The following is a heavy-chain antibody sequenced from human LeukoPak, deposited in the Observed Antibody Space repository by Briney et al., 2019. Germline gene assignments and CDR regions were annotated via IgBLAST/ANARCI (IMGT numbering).Heavy chain of an antibody. D-gene: IGHD6-13*01. J-gene: IGHJ3*02. CDR3: ARTEAAAGTDDAFDI. CDR2: IYYSGST. Sequence: SETMSLTCTVSGGSISSYYWSWIRQPPGKGLEWIGYIYYSGSTNYNPSLKSRVAISVDTSKNQFSLKLSSVTAADTAVYYYARTEAAAGTDDAFDIWGQGTMVTVSS. CDR1: GGSISSYY. V-gene: IGHV4-59*01.